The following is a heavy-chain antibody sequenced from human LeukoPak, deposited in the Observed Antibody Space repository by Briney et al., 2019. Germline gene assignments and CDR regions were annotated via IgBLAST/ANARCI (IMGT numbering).Heavy chain of an antibody. Sequence: PGESLRLSCAASGFTFSSYAMHWVRQAPGKGLEYVSAISYNGGSTYYANSVKGRFTISRDNSKNTLYLQMGSLRTEDMAVYYCARRPYSGTYYVDYWGQGTLVTVSS. CDR1: GFTFSSYA. D-gene: IGHD1-26*01. CDR3: ARRPYSGTYYVDY. CDR2: ISYNGGST. V-gene: IGHV3-64*01. J-gene: IGHJ4*02.